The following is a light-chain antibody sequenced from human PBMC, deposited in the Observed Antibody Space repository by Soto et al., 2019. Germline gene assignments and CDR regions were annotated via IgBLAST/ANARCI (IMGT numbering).Light chain of an antibody. CDR1: RSVSSN. V-gene: IGKV3D-15*01. CDR3: LQDINYPWT. CDR2: GAS. J-gene: IGKJ1*01. Sequence: EIVMTQSPATLSVSPGERATLSCRASRSVSSNLAWYQQKPGQAPCLLIYGASTRATGIPARFSGSGSGTEFTLTISSLQPEDSATYYCLQDINYPWTFGQGTKVDI.